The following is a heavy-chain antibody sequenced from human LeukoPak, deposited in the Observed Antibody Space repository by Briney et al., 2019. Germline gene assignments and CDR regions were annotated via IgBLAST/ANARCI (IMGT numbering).Heavy chain of an antibody. J-gene: IGHJ6*04. CDR1: GLSISRYS. CDR2: ISSASSYI. Sequence: GGSLRLSCAASGLSISRYSMNWVRQAPGKGLEWVSSISSASSYIYYTDSVKGRFTISRDNAKNSLYLQMNSLRAEDTAVYYCARGHYYGMDVWGKGTTVTISS. CDR3: ARGHYYGMDV. V-gene: IGHV3-21*01.